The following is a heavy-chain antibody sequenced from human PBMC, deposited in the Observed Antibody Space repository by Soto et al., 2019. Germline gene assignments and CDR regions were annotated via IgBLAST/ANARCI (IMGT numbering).Heavy chain of an antibody. CDR2: ISGSGGST. J-gene: IGHJ5*02. D-gene: IGHD3-22*01. CDR3: AKEAYYYDSSGYLIRWFDP. V-gene: IGHV3-23*01. Sequence: GGSLRLSCAASGFTFSSYAMSWVRQAPGKELEWVSAISGSGGSTYYADSVKGRFTISRGNSKNTLYLQMNSLRAEDTAVYYCAKEAYYYDSSGYLIRWFDPWGQGTLVTVSS. CDR1: GFTFSSYA.